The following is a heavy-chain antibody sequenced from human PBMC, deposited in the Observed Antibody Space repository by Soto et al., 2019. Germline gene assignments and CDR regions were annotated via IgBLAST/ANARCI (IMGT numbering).Heavy chain of an antibody. CDR1: GGSISNYY. Sequence: SETLSLTCTVSGGSISNYYWSWIRHPPGKKLEWIGYIYYSGSTNYNPSLKSRVTISVDTSMNQFSLALTSVTTADTAMYYCARGPTTEKVDSWGQGILVTVSS. CDR3: ARGPTTEKVDS. CDR2: IYYSGST. J-gene: IGHJ4*02. V-gene: IGHV4-59*08.